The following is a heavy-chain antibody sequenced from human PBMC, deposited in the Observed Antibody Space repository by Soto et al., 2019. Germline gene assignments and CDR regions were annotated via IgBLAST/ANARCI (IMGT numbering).Heavy chain of an antibody. CDR2: IYYSGST. V-gene: IGHV4-59*01. CDR3: AREEIPYYYDSSGYFGY. Sequence: SETLSLTCTVSGGSISSYYWSWIRQPPGKGLEWIGYIYYSGSTNYNPSLKSRVTISVDTSKNQFSLKLSSVTAADTAVYYCAREEIPYYYDSSGYFGYWGQGTLVTVSS. CDR1: GGSISSYY. D-gene: IGHD3-22*01. J-gene: IGHJ4*02.